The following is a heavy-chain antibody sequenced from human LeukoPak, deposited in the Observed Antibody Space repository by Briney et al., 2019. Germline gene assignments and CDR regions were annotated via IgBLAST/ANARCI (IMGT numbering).Heavy chain of an antibody. V-gene: IGHV3-13*01. CDR1: GFTFSRYD. CDR2: IGTAGDK. J-gene: IGHJ4*02. Sequence: GGSLRLSCAASGFTFSRYDMHWVRQAPGKGLEWVSGIGTAGDKFYPGSEEDRFTISRDNAKNSFYLQLSYLRSGDTAVYYCARGWGGYARSWGALDYWGQGALVTVSS. CDR3: ARGWGGYARSWGALDY. D-gene: IGHD3-16*01.